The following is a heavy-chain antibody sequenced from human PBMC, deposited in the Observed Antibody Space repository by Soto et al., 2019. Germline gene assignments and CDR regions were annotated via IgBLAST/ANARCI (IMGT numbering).Heavy chain of an antibody. V-gene: IGHV1-69*13. CDR3: ARGREAAANWFDP. Sequence: ASVKVSCKASGGTFSSYAISWVRQAPGQGLEWMGGIIPIFGTANYAQKFQGRVTITADESTSTAYMELSSLRSEDTAVYYWARGREAAANWFDPWGQGTLVTVSS. D-gene: IGHD6-13*01. CDR2: IIPIFGTA. J-gene: IGHJ5*02. CDR1: GGTFSSYA.